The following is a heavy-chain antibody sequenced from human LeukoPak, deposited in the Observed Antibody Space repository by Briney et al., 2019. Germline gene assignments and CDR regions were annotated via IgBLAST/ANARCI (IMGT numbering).Heavy chain of an antibody. V-gene: IGHV1-69*04. CDR1: GGTFSSYA. CDR2: IIPILGIA. CDR3: ARGSPYYYGSGSYYQTDWFDP. J-gene: IGHJ5*02. Sequence: SVKVSCKASGGTFSSYAISWVRQAPGQGLEWMGRIIPILGIANYAQKFQGRVTITADKSTSTAYMELSSLRSEDTAVYYCARGSPYYYGSGSYYQTDWFDPWGQGTLVTVSS. D-gene: IGHD3-10*01.